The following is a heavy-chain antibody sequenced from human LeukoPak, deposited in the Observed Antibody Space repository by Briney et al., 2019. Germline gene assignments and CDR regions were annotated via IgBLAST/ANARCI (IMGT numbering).Heavy chain of an antibody. CDR1: GFTFSSYA. J-gene: IGHJ4*02. V-gene: IGHV3-23*01. CDR3: AKGDDYDILTGYSPSFDY. CDR2: ISGSGGST. Sequence: GGSLRLSCAASGFTFSSYAMSWVRKAPGKGLEWVSAISGSGGSTYYADSVKGRFTISRDNSKNTLYLQMNSLRAEDTAVYYCAKGDDYDILTGYSPSFDYWGQGTLVTVSS. D-gene: IGHD3-9*01.